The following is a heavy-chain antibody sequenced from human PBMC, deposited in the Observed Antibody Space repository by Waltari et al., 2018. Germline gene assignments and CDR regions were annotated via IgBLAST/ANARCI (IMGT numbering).Heavy chain of an antibody. CDR2: ISSKANSYAT. CDR1: GFTFGGSA. D-gene: IGHD1-26*01. CDR3: TRHRSGSFDY. Sequence: EVQLVESGGGLVQPGGALRLSCAASGFTFGGSAMHWFRQASGKGLEWVGRISSKANSYATAYAASVKGRFTISRDDSKNTAYLQMNSLKTEDTAVYYCTRHRSGSFDYWGQGTLVTVSS. V-gene: IGHV3-73*01. J-gene: IGHJ4*02.